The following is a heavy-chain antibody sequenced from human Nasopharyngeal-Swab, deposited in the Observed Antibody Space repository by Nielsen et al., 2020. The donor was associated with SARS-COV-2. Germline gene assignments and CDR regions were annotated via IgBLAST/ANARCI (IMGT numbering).Heavy chain of an antibody. V-gene: IGHV3-48*03. J-gene: IGHJ4*02. CDR3: ARDFDKTGD. CDR1: GFTLSSFW. CDR2: ITSGNSV. Sequence: SLKISCATSGFTLSSFWMTWVRQAPGKGLQWISYITSGNSVQYADSVRGRFTISRDNAKNTLYLQMNSLRAEDTAVYYCARDFDKTGDWGQGTLVTVSS. D-gene: IGHD7-27*01.